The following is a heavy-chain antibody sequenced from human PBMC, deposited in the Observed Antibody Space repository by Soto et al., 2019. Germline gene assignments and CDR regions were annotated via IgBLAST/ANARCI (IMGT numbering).Heavy chain of an antibody. D-gene: IGHD3-9*01. J-gene: IGHJ4*02. V-gene: IGHV3-15*01. Sequence: GSLRLSCAASGFTFSDAWMSWVRQAPGKGLEWVGRIKSKTDGGTTDYAAPVKGRFTISRDDSKNTLYLQMNSLKTEDTAVYYCTTTYYDILTGYYNWGQGTLVTVSS. CDR2: IKSKTDGGTT. CDR1: GFTFSDAW. CDR3: TTTYYDILTGYYN.